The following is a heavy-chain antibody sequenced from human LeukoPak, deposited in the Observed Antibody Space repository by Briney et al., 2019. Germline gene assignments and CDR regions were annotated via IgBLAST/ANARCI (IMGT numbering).Heavy chain of an antibody. J-gene: IGHJ4*02. V-gene: IGHV4-59*01. Sequence: PSETLSLTCPVSGVSISSYYWSWIRPPPGKGLEWIGNIYDRGSTKYNPSLKSRVTISVDTSKNQFSLRLSSVTAADTAVYYCARGRTFDNWGQGTLVTVSS. CDR1: GVSISSYY. CDR2: IYDRGST. CDR3: ARGRTFDN.